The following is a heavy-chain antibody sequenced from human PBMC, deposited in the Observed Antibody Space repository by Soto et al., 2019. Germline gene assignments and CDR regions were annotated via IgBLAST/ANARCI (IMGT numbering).Heavy chain of an antibody. J-gene: IGHJ4*02. CDR1: GFTFSSYA. CDR3: AKAHPLGYCSGGSCYSAFDY. V-gene: IGHV3-23*01. Sequence: PGGSLRLSCAASGFTFSSYAMSWVRQAPGKGLEWVSAISGSGGSTYYADSVKGRFTISRDNSKNTLYLQMNSLRAEDTAVYYCAKAHPLGYCSGGSCYSAFDYWGQGTLVTVSS. D-gene: IGHD2-15*01. CDR2: ISGSGGST.